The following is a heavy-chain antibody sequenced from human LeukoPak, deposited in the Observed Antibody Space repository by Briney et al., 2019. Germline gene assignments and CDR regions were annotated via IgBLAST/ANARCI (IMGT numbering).Heavy chain of an antibody. CDR1: GGSFSGYY. Sequence: SETLSLTCAVYGGSFSGYYWSWIRQPPGKGLEWIGEINHSGSTNYSPSLKSRVTISVDTSKNQFSLKLSSVTAADTAVYYCARGPGVCGGDCYRYFDYWGQGTLVTVSS. D-gene: IGHD2-21*02. V-gene: IGHV4-34*01. CDR2: INHSGST. CDR3: ARGPGVCGGDCYRYFDY. J-gene: IGHJ4*02.